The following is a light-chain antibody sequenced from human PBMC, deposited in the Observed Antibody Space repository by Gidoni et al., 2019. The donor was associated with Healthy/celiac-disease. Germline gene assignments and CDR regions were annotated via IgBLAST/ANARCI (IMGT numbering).Light chain of an antibody. CDR1: SSDVGGSNY. J-gene: IGLJ2*01. Sequence: QSALTHPPSASGSPGQSVTISCTGTSSDVGGSNYVSWYQQHPDKAPKLMIYEVSKRPSGVPDRFSGSKSGNTASLTVSGLQAEDEADYYCSSYAGSNNHVVFGGGTKLTVL. V-gene: IGLV2-8*01. CDR3: SSYAGSNNHVV. CDR2: EVS.